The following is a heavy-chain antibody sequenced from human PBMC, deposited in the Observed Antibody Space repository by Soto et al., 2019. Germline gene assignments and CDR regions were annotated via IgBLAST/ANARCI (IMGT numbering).Heavy chain of an antibody. D-gene: IGHD7-27*01. J-gene: IGHJ4*02. V-gene: IGHV3-7*03. CDR2: INKDGSQK. CDR3: VRELGLAY. CDR1: GFTLSNYW. Sequence: GGSLRLSCAASGFTLSNYWMTWVRQAPGRGLEWVANINKDGSQKNYVDSVKGRFTIARDNGQNSLSLQINSLRVEDTAVYYCVRELGLAYWGQGALVTVSS.